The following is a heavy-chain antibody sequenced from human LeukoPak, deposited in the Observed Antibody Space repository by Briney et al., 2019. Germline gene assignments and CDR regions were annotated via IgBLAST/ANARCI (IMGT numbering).Heavy chain of an antibody. CDR3: ASNQWPSWYFDL. CDR2: IYYTGST. Sequence: SETLSLTCTVSGGSISSYYWSWIRQPPGKGLEWIGSIYYTGSTFDNPSLKSRVTISMDESRNQLSLKLNSVTAADTAVYYCASNQWPSWYFDLWGRGTLVTVSA. V-gene: IGHV4-39*07. CDR1: GGSISSYY. J-gene: IGHJ2*01. D-gene: IGHD6-19*01.